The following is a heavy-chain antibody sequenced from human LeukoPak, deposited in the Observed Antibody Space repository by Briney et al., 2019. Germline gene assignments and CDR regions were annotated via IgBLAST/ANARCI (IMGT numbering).Heavy chain of an antibody. CDR2: ISAYNGNT. J-gene: IGHJ4*02. CDR1: GYTFTSYG. Sequence: GASVKVSCKASGYTFTSYGISWVRQAPGQGLERMGWISAYNGNTNYAQKLQGRVTMTTDTSTSTAYMELRSLRSDDTAVYYCARSYCSSTSCYKRPFLFDYWGQGTLVTVSS. D-gene: IGHD2-2*02. V-gene: IGHV1-18*01. CDR3: ARSYCSSTSCYKRPFLFDY.